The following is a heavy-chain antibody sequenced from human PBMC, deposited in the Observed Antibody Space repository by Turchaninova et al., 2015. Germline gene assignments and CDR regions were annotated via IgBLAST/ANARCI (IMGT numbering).Heavy chain of an antibody. CDR3: ASEGIYSNTYLYGMDV. CDR1: GGSVSSGSYY. Sequence: QVQLQESGPGLVKPSETLSLTCTVSGGSVSSGSYYWSWIRQPPGKGLEGIGCIYYSGTTNHTPSLKSRVTMSLDMSKNPSSLRLCAVTAADTPVYYCASEGIYSNTYLYGMDVWGQGTTVTVSS. CDR2: IYYSGTT. J-gene: IGHJ6*02. D-gene: IGHD3-16*02. V-gene: IGHV4-61*01.